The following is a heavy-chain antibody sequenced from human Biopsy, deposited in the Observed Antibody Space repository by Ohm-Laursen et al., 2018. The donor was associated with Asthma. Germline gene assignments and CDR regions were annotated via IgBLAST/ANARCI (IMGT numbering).Heavy chain of an antibody. D-gene: IGHD5-12*01. CDR2: INAGNGNT. CDR3: ARGYSGSDRIVYYYSGLEV. V-gene: IGHV1-3*01. J-gene: IGHJ6*02. Sequence: ASVKVSCKGSGYTFINYAIHWVRQAPGQRLEWMGWINAGNGNTKYSQKVQGRVTITADESTSTAYMELSSLSSEDTAVYYCARGYSGSDRIVYYYSGLEVWGQGTTVTVSS. CDR1: GYTFINYA.